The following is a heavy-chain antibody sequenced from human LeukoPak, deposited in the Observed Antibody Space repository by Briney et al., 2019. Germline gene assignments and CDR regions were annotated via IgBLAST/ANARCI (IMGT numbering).Heavy chain of an antibody. Sequence: GGSLILSCAASGFTFDDYGMSWVRQAPGKGLEWVSGINWNGGSTGYADSVKGRFTISRDNAKNSLYLQMNSLRAEDTALYHCARVKGYGSGSPRAFDIWGQGTMVTVPS. CDR3: ARVKGYGSGSPRAFDI. CDR1: GFTFDDYG. CDR2: INWNGGST. V-gene: IGHV3-20*01. J-gene: IGHJ3*02. D-gene: IGHD3-10*01.